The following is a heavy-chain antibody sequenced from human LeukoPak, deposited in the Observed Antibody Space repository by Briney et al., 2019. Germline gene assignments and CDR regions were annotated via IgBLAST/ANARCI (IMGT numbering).Heavy chain of an antibody. CDR1: GGTITTHI. CDR3: TRVNLRGSQYNWVDR. J-gene: IGHJ5*02. D-gene: IGHD1-26*01. CDR2: MTPNINST. Sequence: SVKVSCKPSGGTITTHIFSWVRQAPGQGLEWMGRMTPNINSTKYAQKFRDRLTITAATSTRTAQMELSSLTSEDTALYYCTRVNLRGSQYNWVDRWGQGTLVTVSS. V-gene: IGHV1-69*08.